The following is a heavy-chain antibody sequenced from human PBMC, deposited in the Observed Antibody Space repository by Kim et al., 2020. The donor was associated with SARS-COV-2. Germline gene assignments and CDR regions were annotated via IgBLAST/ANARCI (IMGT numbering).Heavy chain of an antibody. CDR3: ARGSWLDGVVGEKLWYYFDY. CDR1: GDSVSSNSAA. CDR2: TYYRSKWYN. V-gene: IGHV6-1*01. Sequence: SQTLSLTCAISGDSVSSNSAAWNWIRQSPSRGLEWLGRTYYRSKWYNDYAVSVKSRITINPDTSKNQFSLQLNSVTPEDTAVYYCARGSWLDGVVGEKLWYYFDYWGQGTLVTVSS. J-gene: IGHJ4*02. D-gene: IGHD2-15*01.